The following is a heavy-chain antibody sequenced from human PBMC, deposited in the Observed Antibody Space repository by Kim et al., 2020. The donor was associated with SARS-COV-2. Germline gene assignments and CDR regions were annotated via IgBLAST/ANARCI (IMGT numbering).Heavy chain of an antibody. J-gene: IGHJ4*02. Sequence: SETLSLTCAVYGGSFSGYYWSWIRQPPGKGLEWIGEINHSGSTNYNPSLKSRVTISVDTSKNQFSLKLSSVTAADTAVYYCARKGDWVVRGVTTPHFDYWGQGTLVTVSS. CDR2: INHSGST. D-gene: IGHD3-10*01. CDR1: GGSFSGYY. CDR3: ARKGDWVVRGVTTPHFDY. V-gene: IGHV4-34*01.